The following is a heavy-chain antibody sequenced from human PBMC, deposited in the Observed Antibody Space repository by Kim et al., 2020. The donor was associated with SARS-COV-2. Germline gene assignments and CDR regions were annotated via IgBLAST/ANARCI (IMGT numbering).Heavy chain of an antibody. D-gene: IGHD3-10*01. CDR2: ISYDGTYK. J-gene: IGHJ4*02. Sequence: GGSLRLSCAASGFIFSSYGMHWVRQAPGKGLEWVAVISYDGTYKYYADSVKGRFTISRDNSKKKLYLQMNSLRVEDTAVYYCAKERYYYGSGSYGSDYWGQGTLVTVSS. CDR3: AKERYYYGSGSYGSDY. CDR1: GFIFSSYG. V-gene: IGHV3-30*18.